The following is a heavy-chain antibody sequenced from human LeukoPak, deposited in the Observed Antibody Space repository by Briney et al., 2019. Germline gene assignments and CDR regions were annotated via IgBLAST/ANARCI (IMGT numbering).Heavy chain of an antibody. CDR3: ARDYGDYSYY. Sequence: GGSLRLSCAASGFTYSTYTMNWVRQDPGKGLEWVSSITSRSYIYYADSLKGRFTISRDNAKNSLYLQMNSLRAEDTAVYYCARDYGDYSYYWGQGTLVTVSS. J-gene: IGHJ4*02. D-gene: IGHD4-17*01. CDR2: ITSRSYI. CDR1: GFTYSTYT. V-gene: IGHV3-21*01.